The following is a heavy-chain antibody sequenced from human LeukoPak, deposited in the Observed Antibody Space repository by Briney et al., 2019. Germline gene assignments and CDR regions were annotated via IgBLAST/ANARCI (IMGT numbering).Heavy chain of an antibody. J-gene: IGHJ4*02. CDR2: ASYDGSEK. V-gene: IGHV3-30*18. D-gene: IGHD6-13*01. Sequence: ERSLRLSCAASGFTFSSYGMHWVRQAPGKGLEWVAAASYDGSEKYYADTVKGRFTISRDNSKNTLYLQMNSLRADDTAVYFCAKVTTGIAAAGIDCWGQGTLVIVSS. CDR1: GFTFSSYG. CDR3: AKVTTGIAAAGIDC.